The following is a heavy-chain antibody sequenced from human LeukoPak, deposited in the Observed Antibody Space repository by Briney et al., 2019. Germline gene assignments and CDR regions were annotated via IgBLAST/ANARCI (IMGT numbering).Heavy chain of an antibody. CDR1: GDSISTSSNY. CDR2: VYRSGSS. D-gene: IGHD6-19*01. CDR3: ARRGTSGWAYYFDF. Sequence: PSETLSLTCTVSGDSISTSSNYWGWIRQLPGKGLEWIGSVYRSGSSYYNPSLNNRVTISVDTSKNQFTLNLTSVTAADTAVYYCARRGTSGWAYYFDFWGQGCLLTVSS. J-gene: IGHJ4*02. V-gene: IGHV4-39*01.